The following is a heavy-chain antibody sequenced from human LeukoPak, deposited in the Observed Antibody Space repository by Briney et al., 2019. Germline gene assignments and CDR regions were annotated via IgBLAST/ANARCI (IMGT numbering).Heavy chain of an antibody. Sequence: SETLSLTCTVSGGSISSSSYYWGWIRQPPGKGLESIGNIYYTGSTYYNPSLKSRVTMSADTSKNQFSLKMSSVTAADTAVYYCAKYVFSYCSGNSCIPHWGQGTLVTVSS. CDR3: AKYVFSYCSGNSCIPH. CDR2: IYYTGST. CDR1: GGSISSSSYY. J-gene: IGHJ4*02. V-gene: IGHV4-39*07. D-gene: IGHD2-2*01.